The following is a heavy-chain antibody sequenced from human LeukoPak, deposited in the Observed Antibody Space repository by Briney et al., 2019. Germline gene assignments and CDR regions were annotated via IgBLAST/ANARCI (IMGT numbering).Heavy chain of an antibody. J-gene: IGHJ4*02. CDR1: GYTFTSYY. D-gene: IGHD1-26*01. V-gene: IGHV1-2*02. CDR2: INPNSGGT. CDR3: ARFINAYSGRGDY. Sequence: ASVKASCKASGYTFTSYYMHWVRQAPGQGREWMGWINPNSGGTNYAQKFQGRVTMTRDTSISTAYMELSRLRSDDTAVYYCARFINAYSGRGDYWGQGTLVTVSS.